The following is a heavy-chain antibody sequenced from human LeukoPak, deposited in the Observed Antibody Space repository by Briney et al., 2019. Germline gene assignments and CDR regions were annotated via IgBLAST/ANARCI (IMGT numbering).Heavy chain of an antibody. J-gene: IGHJ6*03. V-gene: IGHV3-9*01. CDR3: YDHRPSPIHYMDV. CDR2: ISWNSVGI. CDR1: GFTFSNSS. D-gene: IGHD6-13*01. Sequence: PGGSLRLSCAASGFTFSNSSMNWVRQAPGKGLEWVSSISWNSVGIDYADSVKGRFTISRDNAKNSLYLQMNSLRAEEGYSSSWYDHRPSPIHYMDVWGKGTTVTISS.